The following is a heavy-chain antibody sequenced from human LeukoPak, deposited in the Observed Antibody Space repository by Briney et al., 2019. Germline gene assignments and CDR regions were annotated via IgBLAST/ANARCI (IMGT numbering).Heavy chain of an antibody. CDR2: IRYDGSNK. V-gene: IGHV3-30*02. J-gene: IGHJ4*02. Sequence: GGSLRLSCAASGFTFSSYGMHWVRLAPGKGLEWVAFIRYDGSNKYYADSVKGRFTISRDNSKNTLYLQMNSLRAEDTAVYYCARDPDSSGYYDYWGQGTLVTVSS. CDR3: ARDPDSSGYYDY. D-gene: IGHD3-22*01. CDR1: GFTFSSYG.